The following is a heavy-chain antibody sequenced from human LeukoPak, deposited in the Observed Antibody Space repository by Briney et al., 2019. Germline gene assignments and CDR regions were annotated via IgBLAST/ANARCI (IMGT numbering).Heavy chain of an antibody. CDR1: GFTFSSYS. D-gene: IGHD6-13*01. CDR2: ISSSSSYI. Sequence: PGGSLRLSCAASGFTFSSYSMNWVRQAPGKGLEWVSSISSSSSYIYYADSVKGRFTISRDNAKNSLYLQMNSLRAEDTAVYYCARGLIVPKAAAARRNWFDPWGQGTPVTVSS. V-gene: IGHV3-21*01. CDR3: ARGLIVPKAAAARRNWFDP. J-gene: IGHJ5*02.